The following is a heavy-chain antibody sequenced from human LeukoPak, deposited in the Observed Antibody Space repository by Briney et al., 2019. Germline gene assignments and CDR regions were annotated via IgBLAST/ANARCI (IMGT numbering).Heavy chain of an antibody. D-gene: IGHD3-16*02. CDR3: AKGPDLIGRDYFDY. CDR2: ISYDGSDN. CDR1: GFIFSSYG. V-gene: IGHV3-30*18. Sequence: GGSLRLSCAASGFIFSSYGMHWVRQAPGKGLEWVAVISYDGSDNYYGDSVKGRFTISRDNSKETLYLEINSLRAEDTAVYYCAKGPDLIGRDYFDYWGQGTLVTVSS. J-gene: IGHJ4*02.